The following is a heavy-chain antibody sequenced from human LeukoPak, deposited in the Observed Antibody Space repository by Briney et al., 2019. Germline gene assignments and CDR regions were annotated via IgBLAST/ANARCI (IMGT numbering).Heavy chain of an antibody. J-gene: IGHJ4*02. V-gene: IGHV4-30-4*01. D-gene: IGHD6-13*01. CDR2: IYYSGST. CDR3: ARVDIGAADPYYFDY. CDR1: GGSISSGDYY. Sequence: PSQTLSLTCTVSGGSISSGDYYWSWIRQPPGKGLECIGYIYYSGSTYYNPSLKSRVTISVDTSKNQFSLKLSSVTAADTAVYYCARVDIGAADPYYFDYWGQGTLVTVSS.